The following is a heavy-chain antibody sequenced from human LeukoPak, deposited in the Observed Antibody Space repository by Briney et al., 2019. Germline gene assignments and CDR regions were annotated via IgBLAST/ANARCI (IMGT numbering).Heavy chain of an antibody. J-gene: IGHJ6*02. CDR2: IYSGGRT. CDR1: GFTVSSNY. Sequence: PGGSLRLSCAASGFTVSSNYMSWVRQAPGKGLEWVSVIYSGGRTYYADSVKGRFSISRENSKNTLYLQMNSPRAEDTAVYYCARPTPYYYYGMDVWGQGTTVTVSS. V-gene: IGHV3-53*01. CDR3: ARPTPYYYYGMDV.